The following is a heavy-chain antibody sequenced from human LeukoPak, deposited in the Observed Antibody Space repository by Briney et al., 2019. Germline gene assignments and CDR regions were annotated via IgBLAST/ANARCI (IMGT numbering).Heavy chain of an antibody. CDR2: ISNNGGYT. CDR3: SKHSTGVEW. Sequence: GGSLRLSCAASGFTFSSSAMSWVRQAPGKGLEWVSAISNNGGYTYYADSVQGRFTISRDNSKSTLCLQMNSLRAEDTPVYYLSKHSTGVEWWGRGTLVTVSS. CDR1: GFTFSSSA. J-gene: IGHJ2*01. V-gene: IGHV3-23*01. D-gene: IGHD1-14*01.